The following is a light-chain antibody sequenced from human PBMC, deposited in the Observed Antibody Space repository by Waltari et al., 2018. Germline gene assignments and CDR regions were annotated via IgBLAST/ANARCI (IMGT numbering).Light chain of an antibody. CDR1: ELPRKY. CDR3: YSSDSTGLRV. J-gene: IGLJ1*01. V-gene: IGLV3-10*01. Sequence: YELTPPPSLSVSPGQTARITCSGHELPRKYAYWFQQKSGQAPRLVMYEDTKRPSGIPERFSGSSPGTVATLTITGAQVDDEADYYCYSSDSTGLRVFGGGTTVVVL. CDR2: EDT.